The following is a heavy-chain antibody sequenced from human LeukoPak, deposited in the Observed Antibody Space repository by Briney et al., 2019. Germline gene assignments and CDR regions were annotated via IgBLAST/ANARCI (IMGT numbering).Heavy chain of an antibody. CDR1: GGTFSSYA. Sequence: SVKVSCKASGGTFSSYAISWVRQAPGQGLEWMGRIIPIFGTANYAQKFQGRVTITTDEFTSTAYMELSSLRSEDTTVYYCARDSLVVVGNFDYWGQGTLVTVSS. V-gene: IGHV1-69*05. CDR3: ARDSLVVVGNFDY. D-gene: IGHD2-15*01. CDR2: IIPIFGTA. J-gene: IGHJ4*02.